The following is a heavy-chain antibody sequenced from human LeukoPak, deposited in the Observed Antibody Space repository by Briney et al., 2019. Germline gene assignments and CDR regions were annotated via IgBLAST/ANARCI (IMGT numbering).Heavy chain of an antibody. J-gene: IGHJ4*02. CDR2: ISGSGGGT. V-gene: IGHV3-23*01. CDR1: GFTFSSIA. D-gene: IGHD6-19*01. CDR3: ARGVPASVAGSFDY. Sequence: PGGSLRLSCAASGFTFSSIAMSWVRQAPDKGLEWVSTISGSGGGTYYADSVKGRFTMFRDNAKNSLYLQMNSLRVEDTAVYYCARGVPASVAGSFDYWGQGTLVTVSS.